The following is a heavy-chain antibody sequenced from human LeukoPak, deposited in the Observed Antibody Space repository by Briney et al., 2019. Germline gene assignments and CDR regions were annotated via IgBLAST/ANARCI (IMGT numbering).Heavy chain of an antibody. CDR2: ISTYNGNT. Sequence: GASVKVSCKASGYTFTSYGISWVRQAPGQGLEWMGWISTYNGNTNYAQKLQGRVTMTTGTSTSTAYMELRSLRSDDTAVYYCARDLLYCSGGSCPFDYWGQGTLVTVSS. J-gene: IGHJ4*02. D-gene: IGHD2-15*01. V-gene: IGHV1-18*01. CDR1: GYTFTSYG. CDR3: ARDLLYCSGGSCPFDY.